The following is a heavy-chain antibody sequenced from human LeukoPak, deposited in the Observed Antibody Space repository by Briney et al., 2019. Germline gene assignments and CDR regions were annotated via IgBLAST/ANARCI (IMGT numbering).Heavy chain of an antibody. D-gene: IGHD2-15*01. CDR3: TRDTGCSGGTCYSFYDY. J-gene: IGHJ4*02. V-gene: IGHV3-7*01. CDR2: IKQDGSEK. CDR1: GFTFSSYW. Sequence: GGSLRLSCAASGFTFSSYWMTRVRHAPGKGLEWVANIKQDGSEKYYVDSVKGRFTISRDNAKNSLYLQMNSLRAEDTAVYYCTRDTGCSGGTCYSFYDYWGQGTLVTVSS.